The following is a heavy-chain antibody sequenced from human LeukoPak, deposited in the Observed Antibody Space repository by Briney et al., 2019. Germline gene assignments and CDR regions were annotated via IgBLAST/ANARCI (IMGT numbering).Heavy chain of an antibody. V-gene: IGHV3-23*01. CDR2: ISGSGGST. D-gene: IGHD6-19*01. CDR1: GFTFSSYA. J-gene: IGHJ6*02. Sequence: PGGSLRLSCAASGFTFSSYAMSWVRQAPGKGLEWVSAISGSGGSTYYADSVKGRFTISRDNSKNTLYLQMNSLRAEDTAVYYCAKDTGISSGWYTYYYYGMDVWGQGTTVTVSS. CDR3: AKDTGISSGWYTYYYYGMDV.